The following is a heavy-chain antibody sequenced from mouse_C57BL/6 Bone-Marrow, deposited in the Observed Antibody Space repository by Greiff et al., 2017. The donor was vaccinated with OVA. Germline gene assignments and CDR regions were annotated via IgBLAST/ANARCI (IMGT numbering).Heavy chain of an antibody. CDR2: ISGGGGNT. V-gene: IGHV5-9*01. CDR3: AQNQAWFAY. CDR1: GFTFSSYT. Sequence: EVKLVESGGGLVKPGGSLKLSCAASGFTFSSYTMSWVRQTPEKRLEWVATISGGGGNTYDPDSVKGRFTISRDNAKNTLYLQMSSLRSEDTALYYCAQNQAWFAYWGQGTLVTVSA. J-gene: IGHJ3*01.